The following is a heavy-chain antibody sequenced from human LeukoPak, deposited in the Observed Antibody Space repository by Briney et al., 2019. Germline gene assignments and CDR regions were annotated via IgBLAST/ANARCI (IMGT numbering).Heavy chain of an antibody. CDR1: GFTFNRFY. CDR3: VKDLGGYDQTYYFDY. CDR2: ISSNGATT. J-gene: IGHJ4*02. D-gene: IGHD5-12*01. V-gene: IGHV3-64D*06. Sequence: PGGSLRLSCSASGFTFNRFYLHWVRQAPGKGLEFVSHISSNGATTYYADSVKGRFTISRDNSKNTLYLQMSSLRADDTAVYYCVKDLGGYDQTYYFDYWGQGTLVTVSS.